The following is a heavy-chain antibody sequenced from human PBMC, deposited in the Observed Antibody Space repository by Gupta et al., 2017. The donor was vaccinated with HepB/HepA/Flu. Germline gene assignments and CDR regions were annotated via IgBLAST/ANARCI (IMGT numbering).Heavy chain of an antibody. CDR1: GFTFSDYY. J-gene: IGHJ6*02. CDR2: ISNSGNTI. D-gene: IGHD3-10*01. CDR3: AGSGSSAEYYYYGMDV. V-gene: IGHV3-11*01. Sequence: QVQLVESGGGLVKPGGSLRLSCAASGFTFSDYYLSWIRQAPGKGLEGVSYISNSGNTIYYADSVKGRFTISRDNAKNSLYLQMNSLRAEDTAVYYCAGSGSSAEYYYYGMDVWGQGTTVTVSS.